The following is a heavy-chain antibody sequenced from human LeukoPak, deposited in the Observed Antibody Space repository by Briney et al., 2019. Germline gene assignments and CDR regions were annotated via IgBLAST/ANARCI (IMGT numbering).Heavy chain of an antibody. D-gene: IGHD2-2*02. V-gene: IGHV3-23*01. CDR1: GFTFGSYA. CDR2: VSGSGESI. Sequence: GESLKISCAASGFTFGSYAMNWVRQAPGKGLEWVSAVSGSGESIYYADSVKGRLTISRDNSKNTLYLQMNSLRAEDTAVYYCAKSQPSAISWFDPWGQGTLVTVSS. J-gene: IGHJ5*02. CDR3: AKSQPSAISWFDP.